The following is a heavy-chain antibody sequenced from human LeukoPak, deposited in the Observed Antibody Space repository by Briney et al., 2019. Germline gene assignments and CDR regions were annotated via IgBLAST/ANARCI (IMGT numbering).Heavy chain of an antibody. J-gene: IGHJ4*02. CDR1: GGSISSGDYY. D-gene: IGHD5-24*01. CDR2: IFYIGST. CDR3: ARVVYKVQFDY. V-gene: IGHV4-30-4*08. Sequence: PSETLSLTCTVSGGSISSGDYYCSWIRQPPGKCLEWIGYIFYIGSTYYNPSLKSRVTISVDTSKNQFSLKLSSVTAADTAVYYCARVVYKVQFDYWGQGTLVTVSS.